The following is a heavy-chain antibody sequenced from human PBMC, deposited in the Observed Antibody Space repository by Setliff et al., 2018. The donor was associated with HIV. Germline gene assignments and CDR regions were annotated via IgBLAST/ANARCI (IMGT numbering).Heavy chain of an antibody. J-gene: IGHJ6*02. CDR2: ISYDGSNE. CDR1: GFTFSSYA. CDR3: ARWPVVVPAAMWGLSPYYYYGMDV. Sequence: GGSLRLSCAASGFTFSSYAMHWVRQAPGKGLEWVAVISYDGSNENYADSVKGRFTISRDNSKNTLYLQMNSLRAEDTAVYYCARWPVVVPAAMWGLSPYYYYGMDVWGQGTTVTVSS. D-gene: IGHD2-2*01. V-gene: IGHV3-30*04.